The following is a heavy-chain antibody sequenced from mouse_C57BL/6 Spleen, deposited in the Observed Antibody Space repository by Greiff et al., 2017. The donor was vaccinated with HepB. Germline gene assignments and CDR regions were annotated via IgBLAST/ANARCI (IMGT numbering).Heavy chain of an antibody. Sequence: EVQLQQSGPELVKPGASVKTSCKASGYTFTDYNMHWVKQSHGKSLEWIGYINPNNGGTSYNQKFKGKATLTVNKSSSTAYMELRSLTSEDSAVYYCAKGGTTVYWYFDVWGTGTTVTVSS. J-gene: IGHJ1*03. V-gene: IGHV1-22*01. D-gene: IGHD1-1*01. CDR3: AKGGTTVYWYFDV. CDR2: INPNNGGT. CDR1: GYTFTDYN.